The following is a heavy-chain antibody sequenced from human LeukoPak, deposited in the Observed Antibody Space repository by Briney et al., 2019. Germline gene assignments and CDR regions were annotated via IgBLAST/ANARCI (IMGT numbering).Heavy chain of an antibody. J-gene: IGHJ4*02. CDR1: GFTFSSYW. CDR3: AKDGRWELHLYFDY. V-gene: IGHV3-7*03. CDR2: IKQDGSEK. Sequence: GGSLRLSCAASGFTFSSYWMSWVRQAPGKGLEWVANIKQDGSEKYYVDSVEGRFTISRDNAKNSLYLQMNSLRAEDTAVYYCAKDGRWELHLYFDYWGQGTLVTVSS. D-gene: IGHD1-26*01.